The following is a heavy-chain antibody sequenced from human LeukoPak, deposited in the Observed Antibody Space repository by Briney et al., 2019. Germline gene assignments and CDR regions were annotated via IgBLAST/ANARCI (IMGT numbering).Heavy chain of an antibody. CDR2: IYYSGST. Sequence: SETLSLTCTVSGGSISSSSYYWGWICQPPGKGLEWIGSIYYSGSTYYNPSLKSRVTISVDTSKNQFSLKLSSVTAADTAVYYCATSTVTTPVYWGQGTLVTVSS. D-gene: IGHD4-17*01. CDR3: ATSTVTTPVY. J-gene: IGHJ4*02. V-gene: IGHV4-39*01. CDR1: GGSISSSSYY.